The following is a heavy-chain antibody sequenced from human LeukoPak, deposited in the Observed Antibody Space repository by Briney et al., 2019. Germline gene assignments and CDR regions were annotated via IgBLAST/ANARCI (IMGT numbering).Heavy chain of an antibody. CDR1: GFTVSSNY. D-gene: IGHD5-18*01. CDR3: ARVTAMALFDY. CDR2: IYSGGST. V-gene: IGHV3-66*02. J-gene: IGHJ4*02. Sequence: PGGSLRLSCAASGFTVSSNYMSWVRQAPGKGLEWVSVIYSGGSTYYADSVKGRFTISRDNSKNTLYLQVNSLRAEDTAVYYCARVTAMALFDYWGQGTLVTVSS.